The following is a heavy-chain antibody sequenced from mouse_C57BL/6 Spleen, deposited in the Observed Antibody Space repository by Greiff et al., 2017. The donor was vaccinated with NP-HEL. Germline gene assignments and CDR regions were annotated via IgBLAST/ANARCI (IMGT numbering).Heavy chain of an antibody. CDR2: ISSGGSYT. V-gene: IGHV5-6*01. Sequence: EVKLVESGGDLVKPGGSLKLSCAASGFTFSSYGMSWVRQTPDKRLEWVATISSGGSYTYYPDSVKGRFPISRDNAKNTLYLQMSSLKSEDTAMYYCARQEYYGSSYWYFDVWGTGTTVTVSS. D-gene: IGHD1-1*01. J-gene: IGHJ1*03. CDR1: GFTFSSYG. CDR3: ARQEYYGSSYWYFDV.